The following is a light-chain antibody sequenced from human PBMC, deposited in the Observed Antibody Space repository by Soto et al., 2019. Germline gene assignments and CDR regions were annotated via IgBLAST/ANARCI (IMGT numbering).Light chain of an antibody. CDR1: SSDVGDFDC. V-gene: IGLV2-14*01. Sequence: ALTQPASVSGSPGQSITISCTGTSSDVGDFDCVSWYQQHPGKAPKLMIYEVSDRPSGVSNRFSGSKSGDTASLTISGLQAEDEADYYCSSYTSSSTLVFGGGTKVTVL. CDR3: SSYTSSSTLV. CDR2: EVS. J-gene: IGLJ2*01.